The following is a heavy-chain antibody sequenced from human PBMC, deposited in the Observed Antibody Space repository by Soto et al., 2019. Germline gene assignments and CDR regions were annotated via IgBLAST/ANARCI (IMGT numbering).Heavy chain of an antibody. J-gene: IGHJ6*02. CDR1: GGSISSSSYY. CDR3: ARVWYSSGWSSSDYYYGMDV. Sequence: SETLSLTCTVSGGSISSSSYYWGWIRQPPGKGLEWIGSIYYSGSTYYNPSLKSRVTISVDTSKNQFSLKLSSVTAADTAVYYCARVWYSSGWSSSDYYYGMDVWGQGTTVTVSS. V-gene: IGHV4-39*01. CDR2: IYYSGST. D-gene: IGHD6-19*01.